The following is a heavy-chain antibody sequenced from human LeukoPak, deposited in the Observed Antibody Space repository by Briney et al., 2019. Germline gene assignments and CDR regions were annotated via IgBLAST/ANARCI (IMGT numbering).Heavy chain of an antibody. V-gene: IGHV3-15*01. CDR2: IKSKIDGGTT. D-gene: IGHD6-19*01. Sequence: PGGSLRLSCAASGFTFSNAWMSWVRQAPGKGLQWVGRIKSKIDGGTTDYAAPVKGRFTISRDDSKNTLYLQMNSLKTEDTAVYYCTTDDGSDSSGEADYWGQGTLVTVSS. CDR3: TTDDGSDSSGEADY. J-gene: IGHJ4*02. CDR1: GFTFSNAW.